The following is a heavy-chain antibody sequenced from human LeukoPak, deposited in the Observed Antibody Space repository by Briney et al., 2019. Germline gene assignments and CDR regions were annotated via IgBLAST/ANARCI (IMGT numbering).Heavy chain of an antibody. Sequence: PSETLSLTCTVSGGSISSYYWSWIRQPPGKGLEWIGSIYHSGSTYYNPSLKSRVTISVDTSKNQFSLKLSSVTAADTAVYYCARGVVVDYYFDYWGQGTLVTVSS. CDR1: GGSISSYY. D-gene: IGHD3-22*01. V-gene: IGHV4-38-2*02. J-gene: IGHJ4*02. CDR3: ARGVVVDYYFDY. CDR2: IYHSGST.